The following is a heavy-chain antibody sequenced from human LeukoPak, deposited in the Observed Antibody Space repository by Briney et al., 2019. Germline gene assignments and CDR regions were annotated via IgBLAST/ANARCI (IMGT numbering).Heavy chain of an antibody. CDR3: ARGQSFGGNSVWGHRTWYNWFDP. Sequence: SETLSLTCTVSGGSISSYYWSWIRQPAGKGLEWIGRIYTSGSTNYNPSLKSRVTMSVDTSKNQFSLKLSSVTAADTAVYYCARGQSFGGNSVWGHRTWYNWFDPWGQGTLVTVSS. D-gene: IGHD4-23*01. J-gene: IGHJ5*02. CDR1: GGSISSYY. CDR2: IYTSGST. V-gene: IGHV4-4*07.